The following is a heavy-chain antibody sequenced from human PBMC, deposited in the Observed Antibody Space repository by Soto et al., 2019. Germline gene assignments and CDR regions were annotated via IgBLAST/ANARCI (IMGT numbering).Heavy chain of an antibody. V-gene: IGHV4-59*01. CDR2: AFYTGGT. D-gene: IGHD5-12*01. J-gene: IGHJ5*02. CDR1: DDSITSYY. CDR3: ARDRGYRGYESNWFDP. Sequence: SETLSLTCNVSDDSITSYYWSWIRQPPGKGLEWIGSAFYTGGTNYNPSLKSRVAISVDASKKQISLKLSSVTAADTAVYYCARDRGYRGYESNWFDPWG.